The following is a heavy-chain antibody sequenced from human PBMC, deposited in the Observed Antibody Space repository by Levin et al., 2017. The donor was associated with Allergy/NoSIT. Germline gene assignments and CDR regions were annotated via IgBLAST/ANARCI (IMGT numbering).Heavy chain of an antibody. CDR3: ARGPGGSYGPHYFHC. D-gene: IGHD5-18*01. Sequence: SETLSLTCAVSGYSINSAYYWDWIRQPPGMGLEWIGTIYHRGSTYYNPSLKSRVTISLDTSKNQFSLNLTSVTAADTALYYCARGPGGSYGPHYFHCWGQGTLVTVSS. J-gene: IGHJ4*02. CDR2: IYHRGST. V-gene: IGHV4-38-2*01. CDR1: GYSINSAYY.